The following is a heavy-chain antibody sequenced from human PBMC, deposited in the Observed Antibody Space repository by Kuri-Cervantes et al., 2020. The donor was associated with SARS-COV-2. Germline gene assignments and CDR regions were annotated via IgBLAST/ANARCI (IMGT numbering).Heavy chain of an antibody. CDR3: SRLRPPTGYSYEPYVDY. J-gene: IGHJ4*02. CDR1: RVAISSYY. Sequence: SETLSLTCIAPRVAISSYYWSSIRQLPGKGLEYTGYIYYSGSTNYNPSLKSRDTKSVDTSKNQFSLKLSSVTAADTAVYYCSRLRPPTGYSYEPYVDYGSEGVLVTVSS. V-gene: IGHV4-59*01. CDR2: IYYSGST. D-gene: IGHD5-18*01.